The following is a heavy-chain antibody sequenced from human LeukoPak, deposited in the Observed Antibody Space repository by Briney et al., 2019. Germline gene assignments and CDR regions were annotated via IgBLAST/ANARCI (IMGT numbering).Heavy chain of an antibody. Sequence: GGSLRLSCAASGFTFSSYSMNWVRQAPGKGLEWVSYISSSSSTIYYADSVKGRFTISRDNAKNSLYLQMNSLRAEDTAVYYCARERITMVQGVTNAFDIWGQGTMVTVSS. CDR3: ARERITMVQGVTNAFDI. D-gene: IGHD3-10*01. J-gene: IGHJ3*02. CDR2: ISSSSSTI. V-gene: IGHV3-48*01. CDR1: GFTFSSYS.